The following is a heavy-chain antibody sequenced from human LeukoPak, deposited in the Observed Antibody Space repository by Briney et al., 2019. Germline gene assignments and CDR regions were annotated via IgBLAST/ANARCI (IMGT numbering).Heavy chain of an antibody. Sequence: GGSLRLSCAASGFTFSSYGMHWVRQAPGKGLEWVAVIWYDGSNKYYADSVKGRFTISRDNSKNTLYLQMNSLRAEDTAVYYCARRRYNWNAIDYWGQGTLVTVSS. J-gene: IGHJ4*02. V-gene: IGHV3-33*01. CDR3: ARRRYNWNAIDY. D-gene: IGHD1-20*01. CDR2: IWYDGSNK. CDR1: GFTFSSYG.